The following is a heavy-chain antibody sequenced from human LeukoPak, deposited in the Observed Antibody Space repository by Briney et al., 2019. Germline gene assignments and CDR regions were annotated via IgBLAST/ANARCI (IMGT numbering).Heavy chain of an antibody. CDR2: IYYGGSL. J-gene: IGHJ6*02. V-gene: IGHV4-59*08. D-gene: IGHD2-15*01. Sequence: SETLSLTCTVSGGSIPNYYWSWIRQSPGKGLEWIGYIYYGGSLDYNPSLKSRVTISVDTSKSQFSLKLSSVTAADTAVYYCARIGVGFGMDVWGQGTIVTVSS. CDR3: ARIGVGFGMDV. CDR1: GGSIPNYY.